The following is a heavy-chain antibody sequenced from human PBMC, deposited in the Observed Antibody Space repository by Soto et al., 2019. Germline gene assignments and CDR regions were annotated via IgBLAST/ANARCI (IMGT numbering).Heavy chain of an antibody. Sequence: TLSLTCTVSGGSVSSGSYYWSWIRQPPGKGLEWIGYIYYSGSTNYNPSLKSRVTISVDTSKNQFSLKLSSVTAADTAVYYCARDNGGYCSGGSCYPSTSGYNWFDPWGQGTLVTVSS. CDR1: GGSVSSGSYY. D-gene: IGHD2-15*01. CDR2: IYYSGST. CDR3: ARDNGGYCSGGSCYPSTSGYNWFDP. J-gene: IGHJ5*02. V-gene: IGHV4-61*01.